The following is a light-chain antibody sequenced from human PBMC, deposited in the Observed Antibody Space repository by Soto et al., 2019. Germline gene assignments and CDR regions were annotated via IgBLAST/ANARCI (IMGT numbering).Light chain of an antibody. CDR2: GAS. V-gene: IGKV3D-7*01. Sequence: PGERVTLSCRASQSVSSGYLTWYQQNPGQAPRLLIYGASTRATSIPARFSGSGSGTDFTLTISSLQPEDFAVYYSQQDYHLRPFGQGAKVAI. CDR1: QSVSSGY. J-gene: IGKJ1*01. CDR3: QQDYHLRP.